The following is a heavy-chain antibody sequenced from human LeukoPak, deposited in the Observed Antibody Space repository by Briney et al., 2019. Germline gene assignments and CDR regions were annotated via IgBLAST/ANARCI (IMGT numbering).Heavy chain of an antibody. CDR1: GFTFSSYA. CDR2: ITGSGGYT. Sequence: GGSLRLSCVASGFTFSSYAMTWVRQAPGKGLEWVSTITGSGGYTYYADSVKGRFTISRDNSKNTLFLRMNSLRAEDTAVYFCAKQSLYDSSGHFHYWGQGTLVTVSS. J-gene: IGHJ4*02. CDR3: AKQSLYDSSGHFHY. V-gene: IGHV3-23*01. D-gene: IGHD3-22*01.